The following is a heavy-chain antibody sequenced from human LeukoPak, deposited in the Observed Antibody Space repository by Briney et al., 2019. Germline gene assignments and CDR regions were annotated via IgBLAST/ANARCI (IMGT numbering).Heavy chain of an antibody. V-gene: IGHV1-18*01. D-gene: IGHD6-13*01. Sequence: ASVKVSCKASGDTFTSCGISWVRQAPGQGLEWMGWISAYNGNTNYAQKLQGRVTMTTDTSTSTAYMELRSLRSDDTAVYYCARVGVGRGESSSWYFLVDYWGQGTLVTVSS. CDR1: GDTFTSCG. CDR2: ISAYNGNT. J-gene: IGHJ4*02. CDR3: ARVGVGRGESSSWYFLVDY.